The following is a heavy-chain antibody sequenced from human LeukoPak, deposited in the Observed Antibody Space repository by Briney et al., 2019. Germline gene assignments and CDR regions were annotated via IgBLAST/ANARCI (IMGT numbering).Heavy chain of an antibody. CDR2: IYYSGST. V-gene: IGHV4-59*01. J-gene: IGHJ4*02. CDR1: GGSISSYY. CDR3: ARGDYVWGSYRYPYFDY. Sequence: SETLSLTCTVSGGSISSYYWSWIRQPPGKGLEWIGYIYYSGSTNYNPSLKSRVTISVDTSKNQFSLKLSSVTAADTAVYYCARGDYVWGSYRYPYFDYWGQGTLVIVSS. D-gene: IGHD3-16*02.